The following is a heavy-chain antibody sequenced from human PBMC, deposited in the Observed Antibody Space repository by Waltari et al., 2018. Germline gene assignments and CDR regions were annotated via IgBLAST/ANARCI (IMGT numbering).Heavy chain of an antibody. J-gene: IGHJ4*02. D-gene: IGHD6-6*01. Sequence: EVQLVESGGGLVKPGGSLRLSCAASGFTFSSYSMNWVRQAPGKGVEGVSSISTSSSYIYYADSVKGRFTISRDNAKNSLYLQMNSLRAEDTAVYYCASPMYTSSSGFDFWGQGTLVTVSS. V-gene: IGHV3-21*01. CDR3: ASPMYTSSSGFDF. CDR1: GFTFSSYS. CDR2: ISTSSSYI.